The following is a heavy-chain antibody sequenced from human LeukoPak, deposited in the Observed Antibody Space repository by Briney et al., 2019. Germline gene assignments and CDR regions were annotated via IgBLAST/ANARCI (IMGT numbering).Heavy chain of an antibody. V-gene: IGHV3-7*01. D-gene: IGHD3-10*01. Sequence: GGSLRLSCVASELTFSSYWMNWVRQAPGKGLEWVANIKQDGSEKYYVDSVKGRFIISRDNAKNSLYLQMNSLTAEDTAVYYCTRDYSGSRNYYYYYGMHVWGQGTTVTVSS. CDR2: IKQDGSEK. CDR3: TRDYSGSRNYYYYYGMHV. J-gene: IGHJ6*02. CDR1: ELTFSSYW.